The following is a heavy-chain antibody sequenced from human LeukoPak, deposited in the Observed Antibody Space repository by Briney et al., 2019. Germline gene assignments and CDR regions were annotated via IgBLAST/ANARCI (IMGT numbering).Heavy chain of an antibody. CDR2: INPGGRST. CDR1: GYTFTSYY. D-gene: IGHD3-16*01. CDR3: ARDGGGVSAPGGY. Sequence: ASVKVSCKASGYTFTSYYMHWVRQAPGQGLEWMGIINPGGRSTTYAQKFQGRVTLTRDTSTSTVYMELRRVLCEDKAVYYCARDGGGVSAPGGYWGQGTLVTVSS. V-gene: IGHV1-46*01. J-gene: IGHJ4*02.